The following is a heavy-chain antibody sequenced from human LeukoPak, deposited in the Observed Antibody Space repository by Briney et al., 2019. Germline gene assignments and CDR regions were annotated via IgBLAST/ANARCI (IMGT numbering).Heavy chain of an antibody. Sequence: SQTLSLTCAISGGSVSSNSGVWTWIRQSPWGGFGWLGRTFYRSKWYNHYAVSVKSRITINPDTSKNQFSLQLNSVTPEDTAVYYCAREAAAGWVDYWGQGTLVTASS. CDR1: GGSVSSNSGV. J-gene: IGHJ4*02. D-gene: IGHD6-13*01. CDR2: TFYRSKWYN. V-gene: IGHV6-1*01. CDR3: AREAAAGWVDY.